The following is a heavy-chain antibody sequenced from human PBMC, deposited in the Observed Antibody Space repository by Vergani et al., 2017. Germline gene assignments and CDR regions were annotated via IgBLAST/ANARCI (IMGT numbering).Heavy chain of an antibody. CDR2: INHSGST. Sequence: QVQLQQWGAGLLKPSETLSLTCAVYGGSFSGYYWSWIRQPPGKGLEWIGEINHSGSTNYNPSLKSRVTISVDTSKNQFSLKLSSVTAADTAVYYCARGRCEIGSCTSCYGLYYYYMDVWGKGP. CDR1: GGSFSGYY. J-gene: IGHJ6*03. V-gene: IGHV4-34*01. CDR3: ARGRCEIGSCTSCYGLYYYYMDV. D-gene: IGHD2-2*01.